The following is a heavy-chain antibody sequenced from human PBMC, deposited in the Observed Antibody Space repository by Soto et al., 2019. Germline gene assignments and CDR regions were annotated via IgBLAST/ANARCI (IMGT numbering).Heavy chain of an antibody. CDR2: INPNSGGT. CDR1: GYTFTGYY. J-gene: IGHJ5*02. Sequence: ASVKVSCKASGYTFTGYYMHWVRQAPGQGLEWMGWINPNSGGTNYAQKFQGWVTMTRDTSISTAYMELSRLRSDDTAVYYCARDTGLDGKSSWFDPWGQGTLVTVSS. CDR3: ARDTGLDGKSSWFDP. D-gene: IGHD1-26*01. V-gene: IGHV1-2*04.